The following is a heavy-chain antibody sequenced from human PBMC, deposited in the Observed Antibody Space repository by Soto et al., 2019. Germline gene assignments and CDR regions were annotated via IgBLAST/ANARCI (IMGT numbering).Heavy chain of an antibody. V-gene: IGHV4-34*01. D-gene: IGHD6-19*01. CDR2: INHSGST. J-gene: IGHJ6*03. Sequence: SETLSLTCAVYGGSFSGYYWSWIRQPPGKGLEWIGEINHSGSTNYNPSLKSRVTISVDTSKNQFSLKLSSVTAADTAVYYCARGGPPYSSGWLALYYMDVWGKGTTVTVS. CDR3: ARGGPPYSSGWLALYYMDV. CDR1: GGSFSGYY.